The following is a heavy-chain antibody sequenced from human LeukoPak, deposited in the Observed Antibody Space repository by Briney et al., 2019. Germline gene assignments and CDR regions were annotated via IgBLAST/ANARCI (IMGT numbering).Heavy chain of an antibody. D-gene: IGHD2-2*02. J-gene: IGHJ4*02. CDR3: AKGGLLGYCSSTSCYTPGY. CDR2: ISGSGGST. V-gene: IGHV3-23*01. CDR1: GFTFSSYA. Sequence: GGSLRLSCAASGFTFSSYAMSWVRQAPGKGLEWVSAISGSGGSTNYADSVKGRFTISRDNSKNTLYLQMNSLRAEDTAVYYCAKGGLLGYCSSTSCYTPGYWGQGTLVTVSS.